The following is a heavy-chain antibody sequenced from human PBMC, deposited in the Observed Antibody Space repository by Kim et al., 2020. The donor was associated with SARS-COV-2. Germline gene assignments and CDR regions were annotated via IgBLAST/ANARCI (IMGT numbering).Heavy chain of an antibody. Sequence: SETLSITCTVSGGSISSYYWSWIRQPPGKGLEWIGYIYYSGSTNYNPSLKSRVTISVDTSKNQFSLKLSSVTAADTAVYYCARRYSSSWYFDYWGQGTLVTVSS. CDR2: IYYSGST. CDR1: GGSISSYY. J-gene: IGHJ4*02. V-gene: IGHV4-59*01. D-gene: IGHD6-13*01. CDR3: ARRYSSSWYFDY.